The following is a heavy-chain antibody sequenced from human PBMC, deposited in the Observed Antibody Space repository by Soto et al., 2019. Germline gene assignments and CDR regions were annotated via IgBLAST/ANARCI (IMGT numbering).Heavy chain of an antibody. CDR1: GFTFDDYA. Sequence: PGGSLRLSCAASGFTFDDYAMHCVRQAPGKGLEWGAGISWNSGSIGYADSVKGRFTISRDKAKNSLSLQRNSLRAEDTALYYCAKDGNSNVDTAYPDYWRQGTLVTVSS. CDR3: AKDGNSNVDTAYPDY. V-gene: IGHV3-9*01. CDR2: ISWNSGSI. D-gene: IGHD5-18*01. J-gene: IGHJ4*02.